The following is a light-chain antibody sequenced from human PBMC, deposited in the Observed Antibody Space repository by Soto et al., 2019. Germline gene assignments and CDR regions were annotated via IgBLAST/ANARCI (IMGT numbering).Light chain of an antibody. CDR3: ATWESSLSIAV. CDR2: END. V-gene: IGLV1-51*02. CDR1: TSNIGYNF. Sequence: QSVLTQPPSVSAAPGQRVTISCSGSTSNIGYNFVSWYQQFPGAAPKLLIFENDKLVSGTPDRFSGSKSGTSGTLAITGLHTGDEADYYCATWESSLSIAVFGGGTKLTVL. J-gene: IGLJ2*01.